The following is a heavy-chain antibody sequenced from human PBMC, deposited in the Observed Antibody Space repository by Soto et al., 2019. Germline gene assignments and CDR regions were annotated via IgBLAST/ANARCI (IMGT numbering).Heavy chain of an antibody. CDR1: GFTFSSYA. CDR2: ISGSGGST. J-gene: IGHJ6*02. CDR3: ATLGGYDKGSWKHGMDV. Sequence: GGSLRLSCAASGFTFSSYAMSWVRQAPGKGLEWVSAISGSGGSTYYANSVKGRFTISGDNSKNTLYLQMNSLRAEDTAVYYCATLGGYDKGSWKHGMDVWSQGTTVTVSS. D-gene: IGHD3-10*01. V-gene: IGHV3-23*01.